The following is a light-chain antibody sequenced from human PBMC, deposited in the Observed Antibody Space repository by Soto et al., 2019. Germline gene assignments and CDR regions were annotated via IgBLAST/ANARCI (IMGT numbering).Light chain of an antibody. CDR2: EVS. CDR3: SSYAGSNNVL. J-gene: IGLJ2*01. CDR1: SSDVGGYNY. V-gene: IGLV2-8*01. Sequence: QSALTQPPSASGSPGQSVTISCTGTSSDVGGYNYVSWYQQHPGKAPKLMIYEVSKRPSGVPDRFSGSKSGNTASLTVSGLQADDEAEYDCSSYAGSNNVLFGGGTKLTFL.